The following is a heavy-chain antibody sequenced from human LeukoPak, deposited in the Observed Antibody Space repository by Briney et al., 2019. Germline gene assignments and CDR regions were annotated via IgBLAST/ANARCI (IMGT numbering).Heavy chain of an antibody. J-gene: IGHJ3*02. V-gene: IGHV1-3*01. CDR1: GYTFTSYA. Sequence: ASVKVSCKASGYTFTSYAMHWVRQAPGQRLEWMGWINAGNGNTKYSQKFQGRVTITRDTSASTAYMELSSLRSGDTAVYYCARENQYNWNDYAFDIWGQGTMVTVSS. CDR2: INAGNGNT. CDR3: ARENQYNWNDYAFDI. D-gene: IGHD1-1*01.